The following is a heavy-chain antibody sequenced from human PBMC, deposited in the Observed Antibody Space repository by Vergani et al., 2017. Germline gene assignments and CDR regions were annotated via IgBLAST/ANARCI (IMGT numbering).Heavy chain of an antibody. J-gene: IGHJ6*03. CDR3: ARASLRALVGYYYYMDV. Sequence: QLQLQESGSGLVKPSQTLSLTCAVSGDSITNGGFSWNWIRQPPGKGPEWIGYIFPSGNSDYNPSIKNRVSISLDKSKNQFSLWVNSVTAADTAVYFCARASLRALVGYYYYMDVWGKGKTVVVSS. D-gene: IGHD3-16*02. V-gene: IGHV4-30-2*01. CDR2: IFPSGNS. CDR1: GDSITNGGFS.